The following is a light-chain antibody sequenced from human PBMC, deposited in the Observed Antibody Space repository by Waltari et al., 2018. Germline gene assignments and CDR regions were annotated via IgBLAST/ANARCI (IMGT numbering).Light chain of an antibody. CDR3: CSYAGSYVV. CDR1: SSDVGGYNY. J-gene: IGLJ2*01. V-gene: IGLV2-11*01. CDR2: DVS. Sequence: QSALTQPRSVSGSPGQSVTISCPGTSSDVGGYNYVSWYQLPPGKAPKLMIYDVSKRPSGVPDRFSGSKSGNTASLTISGLQAEDEADYYCCSYAGSYVVFGGGTKLTVL.